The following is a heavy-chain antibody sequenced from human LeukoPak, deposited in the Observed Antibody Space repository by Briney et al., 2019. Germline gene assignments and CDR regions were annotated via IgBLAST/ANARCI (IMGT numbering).Heavy chain of an antibody. J-gene: IGHJ4*02. Sequence: GGSLRLSCAASGFTFSSYAMSWVRQAPGKGLEWVSGISGSGDSRYYPDSVKGRFTISRDNSKNTLYLQMYSLRAEDTAVYYCAKVEGASKASVYWGQGALVTVSS. CDR1: GFTFSSYA. CDR3: AKVEGASKASVY. D-gene: IGHD1-1*01. CDR2: ISGSGDSR. V-gene: IGHV3-23*01.